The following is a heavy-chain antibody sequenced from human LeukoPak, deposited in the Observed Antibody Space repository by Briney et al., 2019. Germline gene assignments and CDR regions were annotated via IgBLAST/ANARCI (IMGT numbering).Heavy chain of an antibody. J-gene: IGHJ4*02. Sequence: PSETLSLTCTASGGSISSYYWSWIRQPAGKVLEWIGRIYTSGSTNYNPSLKSRVTMSVDKSKNQFSLKMSSVTAAETAVNYCARGGYAGGDYWGQGTLVTVSS. V-gene: IGHV4-4*07. D-gene: IGHD5-12*01. CDR3: ARGGYAGGDY. CDR2: IYTSGST. CDR1: GGSISSYY.